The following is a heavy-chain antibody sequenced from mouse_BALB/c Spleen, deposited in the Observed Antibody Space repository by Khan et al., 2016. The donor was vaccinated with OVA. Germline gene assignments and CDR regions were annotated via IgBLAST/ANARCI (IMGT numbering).Heavy chain of an antibody. D-gene: IGHD3-2*01. Sequence: VQLQESGPGLVAPSQSLSITCTVSGFSLTDYAVSWIRQPPGKGLEWLGVIWVSGSKYYNSVLKPRLSISKANSKSHVFLKMNSLQTDDTAMYFCARDTPDYSMDYWGQGTSVTVSS. J-gene: IGHJ4*01. V-gene: IGHV2-6-5*01. CDR1: GFSLTDYA. CDR2: IWVSGSK. CDR3: ARDTPDYSMDY.